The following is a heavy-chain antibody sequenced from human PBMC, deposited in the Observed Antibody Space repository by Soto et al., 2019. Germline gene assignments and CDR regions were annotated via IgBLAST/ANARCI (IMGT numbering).Heavy chain of an antibody. CDR1: GGSFSRYY. CDR2: VSQTGGT. D-gene: IGHD3-9*01. Sequence: QVQLQQWGARLLRPSDTLSLTCAVYGGSFSRYYWTWIRQPPGKGLELIGEVSQTGGTNYNPSFGSRATISLDTSKNQFSLKLTSVTAADTAMYYCARDQPLRYFYDTSEPFDVWGHGTMVTVSS. CDR3: ARDQPLRYFYDTSEPFDV. J-gene: IGHJ3*01. V-gene: IGHV4-34*02.